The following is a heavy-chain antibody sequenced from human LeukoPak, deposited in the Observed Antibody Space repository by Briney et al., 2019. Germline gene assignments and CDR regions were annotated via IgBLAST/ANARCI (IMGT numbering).Heavy chain of an antibody. J-gene: IGHJ4*02. D-gene: IGHD5-18*01. Sequence: GRSLRLSCAASGFTFSSYAMHWVRQAPGKGLEWVAVISYDGSNKYYADSVKGRFTISRDNSKNTLYLQMNSLRAEDTAVYYCARGVRTRGYSYGYRGGAFDYWGQGTLVTVSS. V-gene: IGHV3-30-3*01. CDR3: ARGVRTRGYSYGYRGGAFDY. CDR1: GFTFSSYA. CDR2: ISYDGSNK.